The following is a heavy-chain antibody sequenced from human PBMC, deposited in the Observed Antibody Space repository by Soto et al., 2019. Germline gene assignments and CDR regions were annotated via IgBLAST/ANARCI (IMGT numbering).Heavy chain of an antibody. CDR1: EGTFSSYA. CDR2: IIPIFGTA. V-gene: IGHV1-69*01. CDR3: ARYEYSRGWYSNDY. J-gene: IGHJ4*02. D-gene: IGHD6-19*01. Sequence: QVQLVQSGAEVKKPGSSVKVSCKASEGTFSSYAISWVRQAPGQGLEWMGGIIPIFGTANYAQKFQGRVTITADESTSSAYMEQSSLRSEDTAVYYCARYEYSRGWYSNDYWGRGTLVTVSS.